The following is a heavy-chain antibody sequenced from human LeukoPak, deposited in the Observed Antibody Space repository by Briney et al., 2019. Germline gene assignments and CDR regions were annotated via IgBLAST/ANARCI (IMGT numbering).Heavy chain of an antibody. V-gene: IGHV3-74*01. Sequence: GGSLSLSCAASGFTFSSYWMHWVRQVPGKGLVWVSRINSDGSSTIYADSVKGRFTISRDNSKNTLYLQMNSLRAEDGAVYYCARDSSLPDYWGQGTLVTVSS. CDR2: INSDGSST. CDR1: GFTFSSYW. CDR3: ARDSSLPDY. D-gene: IGHD3-22*01. J-gene: IGHJ4*02.